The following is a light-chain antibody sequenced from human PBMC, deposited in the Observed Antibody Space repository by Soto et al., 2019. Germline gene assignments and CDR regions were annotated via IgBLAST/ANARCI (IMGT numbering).Light chain of an antibody. Sequence: EIVLTQSPGTLSVSPGERATLSCRASQSVSSKLAWYQQKPGQAPRLLFYGASTGATGIHTRFSGSGSETEFTLVISSLQYEDFAVYYCQQYNNWPGTFGQGTKVEIK. V-gene: IGKV3-15*01. CDR3: QQYNNWPGT. CDR2: GAS. J-gene: IGKJ1*01. CDR1: QSVSSK.